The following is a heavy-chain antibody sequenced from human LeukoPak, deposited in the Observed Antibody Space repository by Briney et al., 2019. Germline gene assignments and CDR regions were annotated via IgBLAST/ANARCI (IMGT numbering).Heavy chain of an antibody. D-gene: IGHD4-17*01. CDR2: ISPDGRDT. CDR3: ASQFGDRGGY. Sequence: PGGSLRLSCAASGFTFSNYGMHWVRQAPGKGLVCVSSISPDGRDTNYAGSVRGRFTISRDNAKNTLYLQMDSLRVEDTAVYYCASQFGDRGGYWGQGTLVTVSS. J-gene: IGHJ4*02. V-gene: IGHV3-74*01. CDR1: GFTFSNYG.